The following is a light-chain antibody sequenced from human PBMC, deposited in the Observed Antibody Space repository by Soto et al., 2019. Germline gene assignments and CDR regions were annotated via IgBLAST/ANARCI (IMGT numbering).Light chain of an antibody. V-gene: IGKV3-20*01. Sequence: ENVLTQFPGTLSLSPGERATLSCRASQSVGSSYLAWYQQKPGQAPRLLIYSTSSRATDIPDRFSGSGSGTDFTLTISRLEPEDFAVYYCQQYDSPIWTFGQGTKVEIK. CDR1: QSVGSSY. CDR3: QQYDSPIWT. CDR2: STS. J-gene: IGKJ1*01.